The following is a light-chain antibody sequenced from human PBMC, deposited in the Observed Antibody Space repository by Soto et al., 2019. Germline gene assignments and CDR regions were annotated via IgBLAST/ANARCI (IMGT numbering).Light chain of an antibody. V-gene: IGKV3-20*01. CDR3: HHDGSPPLT. Sequence: IVLTQSPGTLSLSPGESATLSCRASPSVNAAHLAWYQQKPGQAPRLLLQGASTRATGIPDRFSGSGSGTDFTLTISKVEPEDLAGFYCHHDGSPPLTFGGGTKVDIK. CDR1: PSVNAAH. CDR2: GAS. J-gene: IGKJ4*01.